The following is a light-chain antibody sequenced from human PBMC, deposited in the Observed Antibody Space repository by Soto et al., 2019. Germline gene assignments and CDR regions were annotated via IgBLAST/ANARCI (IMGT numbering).Light chain of an antibody. V-gene: IGKV3-20*01. Sequence: EIVMTQSPATLSVSPGERATLSCRASQSVSSNYLAWYQQKPGQAPRLLIYGASSRATGIPDRFSGSGSGTDFTLTISRLEPEDFAVYYCQQCGSSLFFGGGTKVDIK. CDR3: QQCGSSLF. CDR1: QSVSSNY. CDR2: GAS. J-gene: IGKJ4*01.